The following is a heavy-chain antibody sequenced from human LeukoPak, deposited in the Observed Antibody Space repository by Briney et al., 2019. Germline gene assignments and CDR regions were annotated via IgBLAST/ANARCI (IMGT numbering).Heavy chain of an antibody. V-gene: IGHV3-23*01. CDR2: ISGSSGTT. CDR3: AKVGTCQINSPVDY. D-gene: IGHD3/OR15-3a*01. Sequence: GGSLRLSCATSGFTFSSYAMSWVRQAPGKGLEWVSSISGSSGTTYYADSVKGRFTISRDNSKNTLYLQMNSLRAEDTAVYYCAKVGTCQINSPVDYWGQGTLATVSS. CDR1: GFTFSSYA. J-gene: IGHJ4*02.